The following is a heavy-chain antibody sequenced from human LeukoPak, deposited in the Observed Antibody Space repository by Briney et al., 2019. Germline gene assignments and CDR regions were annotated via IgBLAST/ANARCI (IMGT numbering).Heavy chain of an antibody. CDR2: IKSRADGETR. J-gene: IGHJ4*02. V-gene: IGHV3-15*01. CDR3: TTDLGITLIRGVIVY. Sequence: PGGSLRLSCGASGFSFTNAWMTWVRQAPGKGLEWVGRIKSRADGETRDYAAPVKGRFTMSRDDSKATLDLQMNYLEAEDTAVYYCTTDLGITLIRGVIVYWGQGTLVTVTS. D-gene: IGHD3-10*01. CDR1: GFSFTNAW.